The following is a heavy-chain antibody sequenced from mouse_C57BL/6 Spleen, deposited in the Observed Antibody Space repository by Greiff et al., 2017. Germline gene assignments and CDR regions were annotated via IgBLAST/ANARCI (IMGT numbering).Heavy chain of an antibody. Sequence: EVQLQQSGTVLARPGASVKMSCKTSGYTFTSYWMHWVKQRPGQGLEWIGAIYPGNSDTSYNQKFKGKAKLTAVTSASTAYMELSSLTNEDSAVYYCTDGMVTTAPFAYWGQGTLVTVSA. V-gene: IGHV1-5*01. CDR1: GYTFTSYW. D-gene: IGHD2-2*01. CDR3: TDGMVTTAPFAY. CDR2: IYPGNSDT. J-gene: IGHJ3*01.